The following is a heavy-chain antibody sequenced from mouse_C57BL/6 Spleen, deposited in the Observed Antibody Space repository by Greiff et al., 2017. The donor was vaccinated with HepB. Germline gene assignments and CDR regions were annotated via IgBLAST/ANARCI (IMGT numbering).Heavy chain of an antibody. CDR3: ARDSPRPYDYDVRYYAMDY. D-gene: IGHD2-4*01. CDR1: GYSITSGYY. Sequence: EVKLQESGPGLVKPSQSLSLTCSVTGYSITSGYYWNWIRQFPGNKLEWMGYISYDGSNNYNPSLKNRISITRDTSKNQFFLKLNSVTTEDTATYYCARDSPRPYDYDVRYYAMDYWGQGTSVTVSS. CDR2: ISYDGSN. V-gene: IGHV3-6*01. J-gene: IGHJ4*01.